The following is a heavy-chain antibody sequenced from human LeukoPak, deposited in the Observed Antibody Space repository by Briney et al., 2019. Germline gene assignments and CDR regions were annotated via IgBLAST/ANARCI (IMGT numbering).Heavy chain of an antibody. CDR2: IYTSGST. J-gene: IGHJ5*02. CDR3: ARYRSSTSCYDGLDP. D-gene: IGHD2-2*01. Sequence: PSETLSLTCTVSGGSISSYYWSWIRQPAGKGLEWIGRIYTSGSTNYNPSLKSRVTMSVDTSKNQFSLKLSSVTAVDTAVYYCARYRSSTSCYDGLDPWGQGTLVTVSS. CDR1: GGSISSYY. V-gene: IGHV4-4*07.